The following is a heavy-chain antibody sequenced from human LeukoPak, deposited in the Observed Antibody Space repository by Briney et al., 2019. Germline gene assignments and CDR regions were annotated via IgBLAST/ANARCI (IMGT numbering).Heavy chain of an antibody. J-gene: IGHJ6*02. CDR1: GFTFSSYE. D-gene: IGHD4-17*01. Sequence: PGGSLRLSCAASGFTFSSYEMNWVRQAPGKGLEWVSYISSSGSTIYYADSVKGRFTISRDNAKNSLYLQMNSLRAEDTAVYYCARRNDGDYRDGDELDVWGQGTTVTVSS. CDR2: ISSSGSTI. V-gene: IGHV3-48*03. CDR3: ARRNDGDYRDGDELDV.